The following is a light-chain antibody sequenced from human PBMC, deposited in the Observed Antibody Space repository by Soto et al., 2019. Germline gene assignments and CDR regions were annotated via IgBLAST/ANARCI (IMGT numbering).Light chain of an antibody. V-gene: IGKV3-20*01. CDR2: AAS. J-gene: IGKJ2*01. Sequence: EIVLTQSPGTLSVSPGERATLSCRASQSIASTNLAWYQQKPGKAPRLLIYAASSGATGIPDRFSGSGSGTDFTLTIARLEPEDSGVYYCQQCDGSRLYTFGQGTKLEIK. CDR1: QSIASTN. CDR3: QQCDGSRLYT.